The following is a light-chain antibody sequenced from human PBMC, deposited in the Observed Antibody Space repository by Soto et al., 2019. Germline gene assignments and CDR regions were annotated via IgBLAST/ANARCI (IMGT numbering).Light chain of an antibody. V-gene: IGKV3-20*01. CDR3: QQWDNSPLT. CDR2: GAS. CDR1: QSVSSSY. J-gene: IGKJ4*01. Sequence: EIELTQSPGTLSLSPGERATLSCRASQSVSSSYLVWYQQKPGQAPRLIIYGASSRAIGIPDRFSGSGSGTDLTLTISRLEPEDFAVYYCQQWDNSPLTFGGGTKVEIK.